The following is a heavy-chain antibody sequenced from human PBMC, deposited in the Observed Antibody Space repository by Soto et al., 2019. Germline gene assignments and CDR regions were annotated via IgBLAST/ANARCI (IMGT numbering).Heavy chain of an antibody. Sequence: PSETLSLTCTVSGGSISSYYWSWIRQPPGKGLEWIGYIYYSGSTNYNPSLKSRVTISVDTSKNQFSLKLSSVTAADTAVYYCARDSRSSWYGMDVWGQGTTVTVSS. V-gene: IGHV4-59*01. CDR2: IYYSGST. J-gene: IGHJ6*02. CDR1: GGSISSYY. D-gene: IGHD6-13*01. CDR3: ARDSRSSWYGMDV.